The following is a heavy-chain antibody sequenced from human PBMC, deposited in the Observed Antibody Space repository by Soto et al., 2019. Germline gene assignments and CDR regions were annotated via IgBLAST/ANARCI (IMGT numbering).Heavy chain of an antibody. Sequence: SETLSLTCTVSGGSISSYYWSWIRQPPGKGLEWIGYIYYSGSTNYNPSLKSRVTISVDTSKNQFSLKLSSVTAADTAVYYCARAYHGDLFDYWGQGTLVTVS. D-gene: IGHD3-10*01. V-gene: IGHV4-59*01. CDR3: ARAYHGDLFDY. J-gene: IGHJ4*02. CDR2: IYYSGST. CDR1: GGSISSYY.